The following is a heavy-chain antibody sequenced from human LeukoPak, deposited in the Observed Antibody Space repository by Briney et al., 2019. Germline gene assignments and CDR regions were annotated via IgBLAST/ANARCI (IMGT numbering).Heavy chain of an antibody. CDR1: GYTFTSYY. Sequence: ASVKVSCKASGYTFTSYYMHWVRQAPGQGLEWLGIINPSGGSTSYAQKFQGRVTMTRDTSTSTVYMELSSLRSEDTAVYYCARDGHKAVAASWGQGTLVTVSS. J-gene: IGHJ4*02. D-gene: IGHD6-13*01. CDR2: INPSGGST. CDR3: ARDGHKAVAAS. V-gene: IGHV1-46*01.